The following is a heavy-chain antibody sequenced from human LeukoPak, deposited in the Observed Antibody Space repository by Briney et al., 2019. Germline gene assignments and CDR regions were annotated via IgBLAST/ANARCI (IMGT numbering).Heavy chain of an antibody. CDR2: ISGTGDST. J-gene: IGHJ4*02. Sequence: GGALRLFCAASEYTFHTYALSWVRQAPGKGLQWVSAISGTGDSTYYPDSVKGRFTISRDNSKNMLYLEMSSLRAEDTAVYYCAKHKGRITGTPSYDYWGQGTLVTVSS. CDR3: AKHKGRITGTPSYDY. CDR1: EYTFHTYA. V-gene: IGHV3-23*01. D-gene: IGHD1-20*01.